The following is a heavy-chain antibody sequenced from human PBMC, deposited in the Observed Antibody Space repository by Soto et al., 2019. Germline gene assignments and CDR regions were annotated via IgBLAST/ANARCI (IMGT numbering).Heavy chain of an antibody. Sequence: QVQLGQTGAEVKKPGYSVMVTCKASGRTFSSYAISWVRQAPGQVLEWIGGIIPIFVTANYAQKFKGRVKINADESTNTVNMELSNMKSEDTAVKYCARDHCSRTSSYPTRPGIDVWGQGTTVTVSS. D-gene: IGHD2-2*01. CDR1: GRTFSSYA. J-gene: IGHJ6*02. CDR3: ARDHCSRTSSYPTRPGIDV. V-gene: IGHV1-69*01. CDR2: IIPIFVTA.